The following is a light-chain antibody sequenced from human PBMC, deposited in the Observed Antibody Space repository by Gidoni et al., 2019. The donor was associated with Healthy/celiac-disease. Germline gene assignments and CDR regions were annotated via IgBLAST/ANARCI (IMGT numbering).Light chain of an antibody. CDR2: WAS. J-gene: IGKJ3*01. Sequence: DIVMTQSPDSLAVSLGERATINCKSSQSVLYSSNNKNYLAWYQQKPGQPPKLLIYWASTRESGVPDRFSGSGSDTDFTLTISSLQAEDVAVYYCQQYYSTPAFGPGTKVDI. CDR3: QQYYSTPA. V-gene: IGKV4-1*01. CDR1: QSVLYSSNNKNY.